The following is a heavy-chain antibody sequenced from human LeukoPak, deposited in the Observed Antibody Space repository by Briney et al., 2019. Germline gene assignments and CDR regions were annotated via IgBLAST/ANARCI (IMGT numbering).Heavy chain of an antibody. V-gene: IGHV4-59*01. J-gene: IGHJ4*02. CDR2: IYYSGST. CDR1: GGSISSYY. Sequence: PSETLSLTCTVSGGSISSYYWSWIRQPPGKGLEWIGYIYYSGSTNYNPSLKSRVTISVDTSKNQFSLKLSSVTAADTAVYYCARMYYYGSGSYGFDYWGQGTLVTVSS. D-gene: IGHD3-10*01. CDR3: ARMYYYGSGSYGFDY.